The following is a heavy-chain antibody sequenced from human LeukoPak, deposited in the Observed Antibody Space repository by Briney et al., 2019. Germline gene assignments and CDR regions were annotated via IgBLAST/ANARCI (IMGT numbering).Heavy chain of an antibody. CDR1: GYTLTELS. Sequence: SVKVSCKVSGYTLTELSMHWVRQAPGKGLEWMGGFDPEDGETIYAQKFQGRVTMTEDTSTDTAYMELSSLRSEDTAVYYCATHPYCGGDCYRPFDYWGQGTLVTVSS. V-gene: IGHV1-24*01. CDR2: FDPEDGET. D-gene: IGHD2-21*02. CDR3: ATHPYCGGDCYRPFDY. J-gene: IGHJ4*02.